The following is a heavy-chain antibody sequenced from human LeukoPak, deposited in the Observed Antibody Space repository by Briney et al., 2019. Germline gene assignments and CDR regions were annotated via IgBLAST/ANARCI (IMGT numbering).Heavy chain of an antibody. CDR1: GDSISPYY. CDR3: ARHAVYAGSGWAFDY. J-gene: IGHJ4*02. Sequence: MPSETLSLTCTVSGDSISPYYWSWIRQPPGKGLEWIGYIYYTGSGSTSNNPSLKSRVTISVDTSKNQFSLNLKSVTAADTAVYFCARHAVYAGSGWAFDYWGQGTLVTAFS. CDR2: IYYTGSGST. D-gene: IGHD6-19*01. V-gene: IGHV4-59*08.